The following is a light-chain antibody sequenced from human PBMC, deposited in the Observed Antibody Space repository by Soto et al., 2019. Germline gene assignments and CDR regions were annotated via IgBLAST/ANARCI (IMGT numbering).Light chain of an antibody. V-gene: IGKV3-11*01. CDR3: QQRSNWPPEIT. CDR2: DAS. CDR1: QSVSSY. Sequence: EILFTQSPATLSLSPGERATLSCRASQSVSSYLAWYQQRPGQAPTLLIYDASNRATGIPARFSGSGSGTDFTLTISSLEPEDFAFYYCQQRSNWPPEITFGQGTRLEIK. J-gene: IGKJ5*01.